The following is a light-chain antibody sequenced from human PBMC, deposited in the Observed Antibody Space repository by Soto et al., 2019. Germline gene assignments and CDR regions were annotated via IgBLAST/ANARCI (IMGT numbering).Light chain of an antibody. J-gene: IGLJ2*01. Sequence: SYELTQPPSVSVAPGKTARITCGGNNIGSKSVHWYQQKPGQAPVLVIYYDSVRPSGIPERFSGSNSGNTATLTISRVEAGDEADYYCQVRDSSSDHVVFGGGTKVTVL. CDR2: YDS. CDR1: NIGSKS. V-gene: IGLV3-21*04. CDR3: QVRDSSSDHVV.